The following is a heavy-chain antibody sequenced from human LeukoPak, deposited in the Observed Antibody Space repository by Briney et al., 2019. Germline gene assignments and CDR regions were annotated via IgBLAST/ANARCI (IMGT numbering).Heavy chain of an antibody. CDR2: INHSGST. CDR3: ARELRYAFDI. Sequence: PSETLSLTCAVYGGSFSGYYWSWIRQPPGKGLEWIGEINHSGSTNYNPSLKSRVTISVDTSNNQFSLKLSSVTAADTAVYYCARELRYAFDIWGQGTMVTVSS. CDR1: GGSFSGYY. V-gene: IGHV4-34*01. D-gene: IGHD4-23*01. J-gene: IGHJ3*02.